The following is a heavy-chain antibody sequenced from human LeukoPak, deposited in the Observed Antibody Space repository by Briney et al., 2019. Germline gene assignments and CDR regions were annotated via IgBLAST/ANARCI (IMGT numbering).Heavy chain of an antibody. Sequence: GGSLRLSCVTSGFTFSSYWMSWVRQAPGKGLEWVANIKQDGSETYYVDSVKGRFTISRDNAKNTLYVQMNSLRAEDTAVYYCAKEGYSRGYYSYYYMDVWGKGTTVTVSS. D-gene: IGHD6-13*01. J-gene: IGHJ6*03. CDR1: GFTFSSYW. CDR2: IKQDGSET. V-gene: IGHV3-7*01. CDR3: AKEGYSRGYYSYYYMDV.